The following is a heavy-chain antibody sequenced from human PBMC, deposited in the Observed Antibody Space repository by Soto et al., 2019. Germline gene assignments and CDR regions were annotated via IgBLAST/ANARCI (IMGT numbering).Heavy chain of an antibody. J-gene: IGHJ6*02. CDR3: SRDLRGCSGCTCHPTYHYGMDV. D-gene: IGHD2-15*01. Sequence: QVQLVESGGGVVQPGRSLRLSCAASGFTFSSYGIHWVRQAPGKGLEWVAVISYDGSEKYYADSVKGRFTISRDNSKNPLFLQMGRPRPYGPAVYYLSRDLRGCSGCTCHPTYHYGMDVRGQGTTVTVSS. CDR1: GFTFSSYG. V-gene: IGHV3-30-3*01. CDR2: ISYDGSEK.